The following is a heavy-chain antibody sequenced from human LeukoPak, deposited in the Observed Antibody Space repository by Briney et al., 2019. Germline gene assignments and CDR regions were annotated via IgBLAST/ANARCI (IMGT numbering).Heavy chain of an antibody. V-gene: IGHV1-69*04. D-gene: IGHD4-17*01. CDR2: IIPILGIA. Sequence: GSSVKVSCKASGGTFSSYAISWVRQAPGQGLEWMGRIIPILGIANYAQKFQGRVTITADKSTSTAYMELSSLRSEDTAVYYCATASNGDYEDYWGQGTLVTVSS. CDR1: GGTFSSYA. CDR3: ATASNGDYEDY. J-gene: IGHJ4*02.